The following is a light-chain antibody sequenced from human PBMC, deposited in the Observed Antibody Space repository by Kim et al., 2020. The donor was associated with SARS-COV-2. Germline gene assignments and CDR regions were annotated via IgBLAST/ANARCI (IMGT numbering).Light chain of an antibody. CDR1: SSDVGGYNY. CDR3: SSYTSSFTFV. J-gene: IGLJ1*01. Sequence: QSALTQPASVSWSPGQSITISCTGTSSDVGGYNYVSWYQQHPGKAPKLMIYDVSKRPSGVSYRFSGSKSGNTATLTISGLQAEDEADYYCSSYTSSFTFVFGTGAKVT. V-gene: IGLV2-14*01. CDR2: DVS.